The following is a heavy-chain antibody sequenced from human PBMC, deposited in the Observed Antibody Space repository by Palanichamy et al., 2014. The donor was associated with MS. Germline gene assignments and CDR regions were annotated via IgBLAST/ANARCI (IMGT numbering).Heavy chain of an antibody. CDR3: SIRAHINWGRNDY. V-gene: IGHV3-49*04. CDR1: GFTFGDYA. D-gene: IGHD7-27*01. J-gene: IGHJ4*02. Sequence: EVQLVESGGGLVQPGRSLRLSCRTSGFTFGDYAVSWARQAPGKGLEWVGFIRSQTYGATAEYAASVKGRFTISRDDSQSVAYLQMDSLKIEDTAVYYCSIRAHINWGRNDYWGQGTLVTVSS. CDR2: IRSQTYGATA.